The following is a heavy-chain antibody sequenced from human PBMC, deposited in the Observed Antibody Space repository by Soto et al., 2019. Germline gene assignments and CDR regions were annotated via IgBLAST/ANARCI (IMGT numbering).Heavy chain of an antibody. D-gene: IGHD3-9*01. CDR1: NFLFGSYT. Sequence: GGSLRLSCVPSNFLFGSYTMHWVRQAPGKGLGWVALILYDGAVTEYADFAEGRFAVSRDNSEHTLFLQMDSLRPADTGLYYRASGRTGYCGALYDKPLDLWGQGTLVTVSS. CDR3: ASGRTGYCGALYDKPLDL. J-gene: IGHJ1*01. CDR2: ILYDGAVT. V-gene: IGHV3-30*03.